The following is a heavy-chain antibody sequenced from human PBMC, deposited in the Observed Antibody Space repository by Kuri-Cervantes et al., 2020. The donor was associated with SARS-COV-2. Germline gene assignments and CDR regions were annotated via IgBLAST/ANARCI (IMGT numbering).Heavy chain of an antibody. Sequence: SETLSLTCTVSGGSISSSSYYWAWIRQPPGRGLEWIGSISDSGTTHYNPSPKGRVLTSADTTRNTFSLTLRSVAASETARYYCARWVGAFSYGSFWGRGNLVTVSS. CDR1: GGSISSSSYY. V-gene: IGHV4-39*02. CDR3: ARWVGAFSYGSF. D-gene: IGHD3-16*01. CDR2: ISDSGTT. J-gene: IGHJ4*02.